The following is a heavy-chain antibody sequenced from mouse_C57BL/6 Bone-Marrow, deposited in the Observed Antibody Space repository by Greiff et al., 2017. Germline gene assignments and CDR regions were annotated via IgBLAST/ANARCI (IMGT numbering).Heavy chain of an antibody. Sequence: VLRQQAAAGLGRPAAPAMLFCTSSGFNIEHDYRLWVKLMPQQGLVWSGWIDPEKGDTEYASKFQGKATITADTSSNTAYLQLSSLTSEDTAVYYCTITTVVEAYWGQGTLVTVSA. CDR2: IDPEKGDT. CDR1: GFNIEHDY. D-gene: IGHD1-1*01. J-gene: IGHJ3*01. V-gene: IGHV14-4*01. CDR3: TITTVVEAY.